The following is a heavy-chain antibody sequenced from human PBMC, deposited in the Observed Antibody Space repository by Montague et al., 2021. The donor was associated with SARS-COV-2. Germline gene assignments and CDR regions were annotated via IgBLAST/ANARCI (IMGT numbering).Heavy chain of an antibody. V-gene: IGHV4-59*08. Sequence: SDTLSLTCTVSGGSISSYYWSWIRQPPGKGLEWIGYIYYSRSTNXNPSLKSRVTISVDTSKNQFSLKVRSVTAADTAVYYCARRRERWSDAFDIWGQGTMVTVSS. CDR1: GGSISSYY. D-gene: IGHD2-15*01. CDR3: ARRRERWSDAFDI. J-gene: IGHJ3*02. CDR2: IYYSRST.